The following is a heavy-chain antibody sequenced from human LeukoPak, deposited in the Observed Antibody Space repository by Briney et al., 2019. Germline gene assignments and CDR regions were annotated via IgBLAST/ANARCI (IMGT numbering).Heavy chain of an antibody. D-gene: IGHD1-7*01. Sequence: PGGSLRLSCAASGFTFSSYEMNWVRQAPGKGLEWVSYISSSGSTIYYADSVKGRFTISRDNAKNSLYLQMNSLRAEDTAVYYCAKRRGLELLYYYYMDVWGKGTTVIVSS. CDR3: AKRRGLELLYYYYMDV. CDR1: GFTFSSYE. V-gene: IGHV3-48*03. CDR2: ISSSGSTI. J-gene: IGHJ6*03.